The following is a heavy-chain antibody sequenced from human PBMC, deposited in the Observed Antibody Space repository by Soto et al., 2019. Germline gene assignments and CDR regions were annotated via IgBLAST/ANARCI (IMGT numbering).Heavy chain of an antibody. CDR2: IGATADAT. V-gene: IGHV3-23*01. CDR3: AKADRRLMVYADDY. Sequence: GGSLRLSCEASGFTFSTYAMSWVRQAPGKGLEWVSSIGATADATFYADSVAGRYSISRDNSKNTLSLQMNSLRAEDTAVYYCAKADRRLMVYADDYWGQGTLVTVSS. D-gene: IGHD2-8*01. J-gene: IGHJ4*02. CDR1: GFTFSTYA.